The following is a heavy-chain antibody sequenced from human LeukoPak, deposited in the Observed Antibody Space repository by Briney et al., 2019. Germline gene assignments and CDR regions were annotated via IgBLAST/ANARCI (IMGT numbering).Heavy chain of an antibody. Sequence: ASVKVSCKASGYTFTTFGVTWVRQAPRQGLEWMGWISAYNGDTNYAQKFQGRFTMTTDTSTNTAYIELRSLRSDDTAVYYCARDHSSSSQLLDYWGQGTLVTVPS. CDR2: ISAYNGDT. D-gene: IGHD2-2*01. CDR3: ARDHSSSSQLLDY. J-gene: IGHJ4*02. CDR1: GYTFTTFG. V-gene: IGHV1-18*01.